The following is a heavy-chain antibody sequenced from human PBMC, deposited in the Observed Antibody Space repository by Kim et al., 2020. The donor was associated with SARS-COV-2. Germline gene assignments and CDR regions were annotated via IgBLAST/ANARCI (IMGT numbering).Heavy chain of an antibody. J-gene: IGHJ4*02. CDR1: GGSISSYY. Sequence: SETLSLTCTVSGGSISSYYWSWIRQPPGKGPEWIGYIFYTGSTTYNPSLKSRVTISVDASKNQFSLKLSSLTAADTAVYYCARGSSGYRATPDYWGQGT. V-gene: IGHV4-59*01. D-gene: IGHD2-2*02. CDR3: ARGSSGYRATPDY. CDR2: IFYTGST.